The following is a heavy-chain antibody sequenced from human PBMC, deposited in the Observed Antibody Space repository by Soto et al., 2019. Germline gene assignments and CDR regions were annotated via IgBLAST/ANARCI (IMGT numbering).Heavy chain of an antibody. CDR2: IYSGGST. CDR1: GFTVSSNY. D-gene: IGHD2-8*01. CDR3: ARERDGHNPNWFDL. V-gene: IGHV3-53*02. Sequence: EVQVVETGGGLIQPGGSLRLSCAVSGFTVSSNYMSWVRQPPGKGPEWVSDIYSGGSTYYADSVKGRFTISRDNSKNTLYLQMNSLRAEDTAVYSCARERDGHNPNWFDLWGQGTLVTVSS. J-gene: IGHJ5*02.